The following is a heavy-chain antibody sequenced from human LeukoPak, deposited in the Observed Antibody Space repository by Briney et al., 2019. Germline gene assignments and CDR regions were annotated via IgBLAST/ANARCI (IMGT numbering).Heavy chain of an antibody. D-gene: IGHD2-21*01. V-gene: IGHV3-74*01. J-gene: IGHJ4*02. Sequence: QPGGSLRLSCAASGFTFSTYWMHWVRQAPGKGLVWVSRINRDGSSTSYADSVKGRFTISRDNSKNILYLQMTSLRAEDTAVYYCAKGGDGRYYSRADYWGQGTLVTVSS. CDR1: GFTFSTYW. CDR3: AKGGDGRYYSRADY. CDR2: INRDGSST.